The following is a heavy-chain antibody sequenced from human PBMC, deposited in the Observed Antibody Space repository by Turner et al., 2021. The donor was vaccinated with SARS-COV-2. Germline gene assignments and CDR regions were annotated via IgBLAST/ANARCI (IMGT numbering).Heavy chain of an antibody. CDR1: GGSISSSSYY. V-gene: IGHV4-39*01. Sequence: QLQLQESGPGLVKPSETLSLTCTVSGGSISSSSYYWGWIRQPPGKGREGIGSSDYSGSNYYNPSLKSRVTISVDTSKNQFYLKLSSVTAADTAVYYCARLDYDSSGYYSAGFDYWGQGTLVTVSS. CDR3: ARLDYDSSGYYSAGFDY. D-gene: IGHD3-22*01. J-gene: IGHJ4*02. CDR2: SDYSGSN.